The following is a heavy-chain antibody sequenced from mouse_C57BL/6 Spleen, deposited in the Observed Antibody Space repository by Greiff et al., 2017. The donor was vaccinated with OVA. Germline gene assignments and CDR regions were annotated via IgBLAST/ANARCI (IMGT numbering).Heavy chain of an antibody. Sequence: VQLQQPGPELVKPGASVKIPCKASGYTFTGYCMDWVKQSHGQSLEWIGDINPNNGGTIYNQKFKGKATLTVETSSSTAYMELRSLTSEDTVVYDCARRREANRVYFDYWGQGTTLTVSS. J-gene: IGHJ2*01. V-gene: IGHV1-18*01. CDR3: ARRREANRVYFDY. CDR2: INPNNGGT. D-gene: IGHD4-1*01. CDR1: GYTFTGYC.